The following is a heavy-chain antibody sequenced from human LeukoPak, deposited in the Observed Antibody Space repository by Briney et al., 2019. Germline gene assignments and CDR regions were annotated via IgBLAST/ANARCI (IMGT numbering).Heavy chain of an antibody. CDR2: INTSGDKT. D-gene: IGHD6-13*01. Sequence: PGGSLRLSCSGSGFTLSTYAIHWVRRAPGKGPEYVSLINTSGDKTYYADSVKGRFTISRDNSKNTVSLQMSSLRDEDTAMYYCVKDLYKGETSTWYYFDYWGQGTLVTVSS. V-gene: IGHV3-64D*06. CDR3: VKDLYKGETSTWYYFDY. CDR1: GFTLSTYA. J-gene: IGHJ4*02.